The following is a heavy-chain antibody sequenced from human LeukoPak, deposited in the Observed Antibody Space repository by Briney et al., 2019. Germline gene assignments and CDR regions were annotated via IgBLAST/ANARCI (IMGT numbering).Heavy chain of an antibody. V-gene: IGHV3-64D*09. J-gene: IGHJ4*02. Sequence: GGSLRLSCSASGFTFIGYAMHWVRQAPGKGLEFVSAITSNGGSTYYADSVKGRFTISRDNSKNTLSLQMNSLRAEDTAVYYCVKSASAGWYTFDYWGQGTLVPVSS. CDR3: VKSASAGWYTFDY. CDR1: GFTFIGYA. CDR2: ITSNGGST. D-gene: IGHD6-19*01.